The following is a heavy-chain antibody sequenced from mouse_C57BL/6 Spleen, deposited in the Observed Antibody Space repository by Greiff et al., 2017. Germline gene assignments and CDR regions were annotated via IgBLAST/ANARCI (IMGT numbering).Heavy chain of an antibody. Sequence: EVQLQQSVAELVRLGASVKLSCTASGFNMKNTSMHWVKQRPEQGLEWMGRIDPANGNTKYAPKFQGKATITADTSSNTAYLQLSSLTSEDTAIYYCARGCTTGYYAMDYWGQGTSATVSS. CDR2: IDPANGNT. D-gene: IGHD3-3*01. CDR1: GFNMKNTS. J-gene: IGHJ4*01. CDR3: ARGCTTGYYAMDY. V-gene: IGHV14-3*01.